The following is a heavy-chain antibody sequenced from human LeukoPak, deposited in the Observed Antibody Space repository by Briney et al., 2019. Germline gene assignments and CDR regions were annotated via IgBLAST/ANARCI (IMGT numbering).Heavy chain of an antibody. CDR3: ARGRHYYESSDYYYEGDAFDV. J-gene: IGHJ3*01. CDR2: IYYSGST. CDR1: GGSISNYY. D-gene: IGHD3-22*01. Sequence: SETLSLTCTVSGGSISNYYWSWIRQPPGKGLEWIGYIYYSGSTKYNPSLKSRVTISVDTSKNQFSLRLSSVTAADTAVYYCARGRHYYESSDYYYEGDAFDVWGQGTMVTVSS. V-gene: IGHV4-59*01.